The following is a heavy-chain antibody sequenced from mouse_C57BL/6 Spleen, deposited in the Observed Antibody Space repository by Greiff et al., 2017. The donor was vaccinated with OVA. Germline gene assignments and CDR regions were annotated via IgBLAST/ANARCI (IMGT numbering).Heavy chain of an antibody. CDR2: IRRKSSNYAT. J-gene: IGHJ4*01. Sequence: EVKVVESGGGLVQPKGSLKLSCAASGFTFNTYAMHWVRQAPGKGLEWVARIRRKSSNYATYYADSVKDRFTISRDDSQSMLYLQMNNLKTEDTAMYDCVRGAYGNPYYYAMDYWGQGTSVTVSS. V-gene: IGHV10-3*01. CDR3: VRGAYGNPYYYAMDY. D-gene: IGHD2-1*01. CDR1: GFTFNTYA.